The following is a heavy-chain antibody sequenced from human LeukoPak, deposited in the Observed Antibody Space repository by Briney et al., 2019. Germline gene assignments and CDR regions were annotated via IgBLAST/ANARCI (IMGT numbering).Heavy chain of an antibody. V-gene: IGHV4-39*01. CDR2: IYYSGST. CDR3: ARLDSSGYYTLDV. Sequence: PSETLSLTCTVSGGSVSSRSYYWGWIRQPPGKGLEWIGSIYYSGSTYYNPSLKSRVTISVDTSKNQFSLKLSSVTAADTAAYYCARLDSSGYYTLDVWGQGTTVTVSS. J-gene: IGHJ6*02. D-gene: IGHD3-22*01. CDR1: GGSVSSRSYY.